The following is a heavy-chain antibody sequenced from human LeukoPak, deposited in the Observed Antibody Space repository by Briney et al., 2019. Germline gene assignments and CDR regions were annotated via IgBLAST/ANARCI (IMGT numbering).Heavy chain of an antibody. J-gene: IGHJ4*02. CDR1: GFTFSIYA. D-gene: IGHD3-22*01. Sequence: GGSLRLSCAASGFTFSIYAMSWVRQAPGKGLQWVSSITSSGDGTYYADSVKGRCTISRDNSENMLYLQMNSLRVEDTAVYFCAKDRPNYYGSNGHYYRRDGDYWGQGTLVTVSS. CDR2: ITSSGDGT. V-gene: IGHV3-23*01. CDR3: AKDRPNYYGSNGHYYRRDGDY.